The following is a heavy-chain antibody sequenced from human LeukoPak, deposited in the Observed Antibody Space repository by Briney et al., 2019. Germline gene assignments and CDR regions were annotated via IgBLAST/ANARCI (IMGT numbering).Heavy chain of an antibody. CDR1: GYTFTTSA. Sequence: GASVKVSCKASGYTFTTSAMHWVRQAPGQRLEWMGWINAGNGNTKYSQKFQGRVTITRDTSASTAYMELSSLRSEDTAVYYCARGRIAVAGTSYYMDVWGKGTTVTVTS. D-gene: IGHD6-19*01. CDR2: INAGNGNT. V-gene: IGHV1-3*01. J-gene: IGHJ6*03. CDR3: ARGRIAVAGTSYYMDV.